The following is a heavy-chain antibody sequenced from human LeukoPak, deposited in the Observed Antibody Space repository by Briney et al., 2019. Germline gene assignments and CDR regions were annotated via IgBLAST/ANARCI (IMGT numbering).Heavy chain of an antibody. CDR2: IYYSGST. CDR3: ALIRYCSGGSCSGAFDI. D-gene: IGHD2-15*01. V-gene: IGHV4-39*01. CDR1: GGSISSSSYY. Sequence: SETLSLTCTVSGGSISSSSYYWGWIRQPPGKGLEWIGSIYYSGSTYYNPSLKSRVTISVDTSKNQFSLKLSSVTAADTAVYYCALIRYCSGGSCSGAFDIWGQGTVVTVSS. J-gene: IGHJ3*02.